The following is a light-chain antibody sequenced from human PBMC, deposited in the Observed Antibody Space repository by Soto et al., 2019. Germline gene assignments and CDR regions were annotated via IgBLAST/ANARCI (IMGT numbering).Light chain of an antibody. Sequence: IVMTQSPSTLSGSTGERATLSCRASQSVSSNLAWYQQKPGQAPRLLIYGASTRATGIPARFSGSGSGTEFTLTISSLQSEDSAVYYCQQHNKWPLTFGGGTKVDI. CDR1: QSVSSN. CDR2: GAS. J-gene: IGKJ4*01. V-gene: IGKV3-15*01. CDR3: QQHNKWPLT.